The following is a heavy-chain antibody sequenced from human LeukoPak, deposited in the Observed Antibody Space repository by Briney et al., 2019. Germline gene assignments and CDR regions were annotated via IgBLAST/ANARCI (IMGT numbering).Heavy chain of an antibody. CDR1: GYTFTGYY. CDR2: INPNSGGT. CDR3: ARSGPGKYYYYYMDV. J-gene: IGHJ6*03. D-gene: IGHD3-10*01. V-gene: IGHV1-2*02. Sequence: ASVKVSCKASGYTFTGYYMHWVRQAPGQGLEWMGWINPNSGGTNYAQKFQGRVTMTRDTSISTAYMDLSRLRSDDTAVYYCARSGPGKYYYYYMDVWGKGTTVTVSS.